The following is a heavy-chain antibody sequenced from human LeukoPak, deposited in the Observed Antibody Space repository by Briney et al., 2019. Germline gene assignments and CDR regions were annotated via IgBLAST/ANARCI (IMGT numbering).Heavy chain of an antibody. V-gene: IGHV3-53*01. Sequence: HPGGSLRLSCAASGFTVSNNYMSWVRQAPGKGLEWVSVIYSGGSTYYADSVKGRFTISRDNSKNTLYLQMNSLRAEDTAVYYCASPAVADGRRYFDYWGQGTLVTVSS. J-gene: IGHJ4*02. CDR3: ASPAVADGRRYFDY. CDR1: GFTVSNNY. CDR2: IYSGGST. D-gene: IGHD6-19*01.